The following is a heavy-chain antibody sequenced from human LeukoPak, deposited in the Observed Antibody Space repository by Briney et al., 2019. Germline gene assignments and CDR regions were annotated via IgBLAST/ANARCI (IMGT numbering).Heavy chain of an antibody. D-gene: IGHD5-12*01. V-gene: IGHV3-66*01. CDR3: ARDPVDIVATGFDY. J-gene: IGHJ4*02. Sequence: GGSLRLSCAASGFTVSGNYMSWVRQAPGKGLEWVSVIYSGGSTYYADSVKGRFTISRDNSNNTLYLQMNSLRAEDTAVYYCARDPVDIVATGFDYWGQGTLVSVSS. CDR1: GFTVSGNY. CDR2: IYSGGST.